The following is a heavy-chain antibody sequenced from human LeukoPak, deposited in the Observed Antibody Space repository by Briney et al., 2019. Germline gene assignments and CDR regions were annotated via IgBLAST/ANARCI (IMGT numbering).Heavy chain of an antibody. CDR1: GFTFSDYY. V-gene: IGHV3-11*01. CDR2: TSSSGSNI. D-gene: IGHD4-17*01. J-gene: IGHJ3*02. Sequence: PGGSLRLSCAASGFTFSDYYMSWIRQAPGKGLGWVSYTSSSGSNIYYADSVKGRFTISRDNAKNSLYLQMNSLRAEDTAVYYCARDQDYGDYHDAFDIWGQGTMVTVSS. CDR3: ARDQDYGDYHDAFDI.